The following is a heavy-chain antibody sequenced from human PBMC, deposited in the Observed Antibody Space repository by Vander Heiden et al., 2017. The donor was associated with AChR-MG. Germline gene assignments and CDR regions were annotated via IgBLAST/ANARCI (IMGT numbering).Heavy chain of an antibody. CDR2: IYHSGST. V-gene: IGHV4-39*01. CDR1: GASISSSSYY. CDR3: ASSQYSGYDKLDY. J-gene: IGHJ4*02. D-gene: IGHD5-12*01. Sequence: QLQLQESGPGLVKPSETLSLTCTVSGASISSSSYYWGWIRQPPGKGLEWVGSIYHSGSTYYNPSLKSRVTMSIDMSKNQFSLKLSSVTAADTAVYYCASSQYSGYDKLDYWGQGTLVTVSS.